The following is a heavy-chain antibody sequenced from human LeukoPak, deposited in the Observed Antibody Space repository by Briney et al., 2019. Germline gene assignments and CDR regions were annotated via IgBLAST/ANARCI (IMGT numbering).Heavy chain of an antibody. Sequence: PGGSLRLSCAASGFTFDDYGMSWVRQAPGKGLEWVSGINWNGGSTGYADSVKGRFTISRDNAKNSLYLQMNSLRAEDTALYYCARGRSVITMVRGGFNWLDPWGQGTLVTVSS. CDR2: INWNGGST. CDR3: ARGRSVITMVRGGFNWLDP. D-gene: IGHD3-10*01. J-gene: IGHJ5*02. CDR1: GFTFDDYG. V-gene: IGHV3-20*04.